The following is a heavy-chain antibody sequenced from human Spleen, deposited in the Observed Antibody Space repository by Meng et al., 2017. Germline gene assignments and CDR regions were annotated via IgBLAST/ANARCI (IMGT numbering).Heavy chain of an antibody. CDR1: GFSLSTPGMG. J-gene: IGHJ5*02. CDR2: IWWDDTK. Sequence: SGPTLVKPTQTLTLTCTFSGFSLSTPGMGVGWIRQPPGKALEWLALIWWDDTKRFSPSLESRLSISKDTSKNLVVLTMTNMDPVDTATYYCAHKTSGRDSGDYGRNWIDPWGQGTLVTVSS. V-gene: IGHV2-5*02. CDR3: AHKTSGRDSGDYGRNWIDP. D-gene: IGHD4-17*01.